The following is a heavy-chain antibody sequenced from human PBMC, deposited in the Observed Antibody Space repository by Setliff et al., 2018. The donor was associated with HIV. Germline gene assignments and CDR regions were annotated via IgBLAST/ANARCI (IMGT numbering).Heavy chain of an antibody. D-gene: IGHD3-22*01. CDR3: ARDYYDSSGYIFFPGLPDY. Sequence: ASVKVSCKASGYTFTDYYMHWVQQAPGKGLEWMGRVDPEDGETIYAEKFQGRVTMTRDTSISTAYMELSRLRSDDTAVYYCARDYYDSSGYIFFPGLPDYWGQGTLVTVSS. J-gene: IGHJ4*02. V-gene: IGHV1-2*06. CDR2: VDPEDGET. CDR1: GYTFTDYY.